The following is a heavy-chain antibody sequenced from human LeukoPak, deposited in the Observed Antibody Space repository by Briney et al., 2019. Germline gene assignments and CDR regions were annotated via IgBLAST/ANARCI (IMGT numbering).Heavy chain of an antibody. V-gene: IGHV1-2*02. Sequence: ASVKVSCKASGYTFTGYYMHWVRQAPGQGPEWMGWINPNSGGTNYAQKFQGRVTMTRDTSISTAYMELSRLRSDDTAVYYCARDYASGSFQPLDYWGQGTLVTVSS. J-gene: IGHJ4*02. CDR3: ARDYASGSFQPLDY. CDR1: GYTFTGYY. CDR2: INPNSGGT. D-gene: IGHD3-10*01.